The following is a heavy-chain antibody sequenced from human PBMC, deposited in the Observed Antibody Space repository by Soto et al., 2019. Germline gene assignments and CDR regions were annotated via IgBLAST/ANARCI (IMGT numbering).Heavy chain of an antibody. V-gene: IGHV3-33*06. D-gene: IGHD2-2*01. CDR1: GFTFSSYG. J-gene: IGHJ4*02. CDR3: AKGLVVVPAAPYDY. Sequence: GGSLRLSCAASGFTFSSYGMHWVRQAPGKGLEWVAVIWYDGSNKYYADSVKGRFTISRDNSKNTLYLQMNSLRAEDTAVYYCAKGLVVVPAAPYDYWGQGTLVTVSS. CDR2: IWYDGSNK.